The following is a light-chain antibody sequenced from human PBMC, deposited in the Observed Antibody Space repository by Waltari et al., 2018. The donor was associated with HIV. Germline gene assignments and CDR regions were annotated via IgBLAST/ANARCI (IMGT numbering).Light chain of an antibody. CDR3: QQYGSSPFT. CDR1: QSVTSSY. Sequence: EIVLTQSPGTLSLSPGDSVTLSCRASQSVTSSYLAWYQQKPGHAPRLLIYGASSRATGIPDRFSGSGSGTDFTLTISRLEPEDFVVYYCQQYGSSPFTFGPGTKVDIK. V-gene: IGKV3-20*01. J-gene: IGKJ3*01. CDR2: GAS.